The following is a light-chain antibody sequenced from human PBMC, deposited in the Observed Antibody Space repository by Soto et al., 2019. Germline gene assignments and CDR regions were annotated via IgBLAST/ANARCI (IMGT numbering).Light chain of an antibody. CDR2: DAS. V-gene: IGKV1-33*01. Sequence: DIQMTQSPSSLSASVGDRVTITCQASQDITNYLNWYQQKPGKAPKLLIYDASNLQTGVTSRFSGSGSGTDFTFTISTLQPEDIATYYCQQYDNVPFTFGPGTKVDIK. CDR3: QQYDNVPFT. J-gene: IGKJ3*01. CDR1: QDITNY.